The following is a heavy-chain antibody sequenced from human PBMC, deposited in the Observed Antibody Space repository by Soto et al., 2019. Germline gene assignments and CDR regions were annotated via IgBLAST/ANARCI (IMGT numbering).Heavy chain of an antibody. CDR3: ARDSVTLDYYYGMDV. J-gene: IGHJ6*02. V-gene: IGHV3-33*01. Sequence: GGSLRLSCAASGFTFSSYGMHWVRQAPGKGLEWVAVIWNDGSNKYYADSVKGRFTISRDNSKNTLYLQMNSLRAEDTAVYYCARDSVTLDYYYGMDVWGQGTTVNVSS. CDR2: IWNDGSNK. D-gene: IGHD1-26*01. CDR1: GFTFSSYG.